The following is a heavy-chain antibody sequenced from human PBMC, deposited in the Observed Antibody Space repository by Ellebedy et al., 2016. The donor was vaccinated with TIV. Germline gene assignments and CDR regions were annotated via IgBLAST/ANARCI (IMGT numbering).Heavy chain of an antibody. V-gene: IGHV4-39*07. Sequence: SETLSLTXDVSGGSLTSSDFHWGWIRQAPGKGLEWIGSISYSGGPYYNPSLKSRVTISVDTSKNQFSLKLSSVTAADTALYYCASPTLAVAGTENWFDPWGQGTLVTVSS. CDR1: GGSLTSSDFH. CDR3: ASPTLAVAGTENWFDP. CDR2: ISYSGGP. J-gene: IGHJ5*02. D-gene: IGHD6-19*01.